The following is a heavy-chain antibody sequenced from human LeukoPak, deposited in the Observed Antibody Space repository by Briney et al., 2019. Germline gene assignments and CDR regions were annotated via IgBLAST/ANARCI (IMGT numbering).Heavy chain of an antibody. D-gene: IGHD3-3*01. Sequence: ASVKVSCKASGYTFSNYYMYWVRQAPGQGPEWMGWINPNSGGTDYAQKFQGRVTMARDTSISTAYMGLSRLRSDDTAVYYCARGHSTIFGVVTDAFDIWGQGTKVTVSS. CDR1: GYTFSNYY. CDR2: INPNSGGT. CDR3: ARGHSTIFGVVTDAFDI. V-gene: IGHV1-2*02. J-gene: IGHJ3*02.